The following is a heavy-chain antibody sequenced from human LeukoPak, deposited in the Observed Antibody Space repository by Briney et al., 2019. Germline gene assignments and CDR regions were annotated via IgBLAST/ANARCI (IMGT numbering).Heavy chain of an antibody. CDR1: GGSFSGYY. V-gene: IGHV4-34*01. Sequence: TSETLSLTCAVYGGSFSGYYWSWIRQPPGKGLEWIGEINHSGSTNYNPSPKSRVTISVDTSKNQFSLKLSSVTAADTAVFYCARAFPWSSGGFYFQHWGQGTLVTVSS. J-gene: IGHJ1*01. CDR3: ARAFPWSSGGFYFQH. CDR2: INHSGST. D-gene: IGHD6-19*01.